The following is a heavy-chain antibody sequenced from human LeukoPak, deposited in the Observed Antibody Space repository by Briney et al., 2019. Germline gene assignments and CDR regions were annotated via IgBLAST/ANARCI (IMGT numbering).Heavy chain of an antibody. V-gene: IGHV4-39*07. D-gene: IGHD2-15*01. Sequence: SETLSLTCTVSGGSISSSSYYWGWIRQPPGKGLEWIVSIYYSGSTYYNPSLKSRVTISVDTSKNQFSLKLSSVTAADTAVYYCARRPTTYCSGGSCYGYYFDYWGQGTLVTVSS. CDR1: GGSISSSSYY. CDR2: IYYSGST. J-gene: IGHJ4*02. CDR3: ARRPTTYCSGGSCYGYYFDY.